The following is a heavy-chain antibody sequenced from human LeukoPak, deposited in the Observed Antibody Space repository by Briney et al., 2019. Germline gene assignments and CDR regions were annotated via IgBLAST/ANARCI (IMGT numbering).Heavy chain of an antibody. J-gene: IGHJ4*02. CDR3: ANSWDSYGYGYFDY. CDR1: GFTVSSNY. D-gene: IGHD5-18*01. Sequence: TGGSLRLSCAASGFTVSSNYMSWVRQAPGKGLEWVSVIYSGGSTYYADSVKGRFTISRDNSKNTLYLQMNSLRAEDTAVYYCANSWDSYGYGYFDYWGQGTLVTVSS. V-gene: IGHV3-53*05. CDR2: IYSGGST.